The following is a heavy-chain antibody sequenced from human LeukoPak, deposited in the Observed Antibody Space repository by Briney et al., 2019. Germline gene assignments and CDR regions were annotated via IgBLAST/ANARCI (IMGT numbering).Heavy chain of an antibody. CDR2: INTDTGNP. CDR1: GYTFTGYY. J-gene: IGHJ5*02. V-gene: IGHV7-4-1*02. D-gene: IGHD2-2*01. CDR3: ARTLFGDQYQLLHNWFDP. Sequence: ASVKVSCKASGYTFTGYYIHWVRQAPGQGLEWMGWINTDTGNPTYSQGFTGRLVFSLDTSASTAYLQISSLKAEDTAIYYCARTLFGDQYQLLHNWFDPWGQGTLVTVSS.